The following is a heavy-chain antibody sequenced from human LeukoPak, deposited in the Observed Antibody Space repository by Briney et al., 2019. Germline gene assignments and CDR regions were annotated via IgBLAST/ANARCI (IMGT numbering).Heavy chain of an antibody. CDR1: GYTFTGYY. CDR2: IDPNSGGT. CDR3: ARELYDYVWGSYRSLRY. V-gene: IGHV1-2*02. D-gene: IGHD3-16*02. J-gene: IGHJ4*02. Sequence: GASVKVSCKASGYTFTGYYMHCVRQAPGQGLEWMGWIDPNSGGTNYAQKFQGRVTMTRDTSISTAYMELSRLRSDDTAVYYCARELYDYVWGSYRSLRYWGQGTLVTVSS.